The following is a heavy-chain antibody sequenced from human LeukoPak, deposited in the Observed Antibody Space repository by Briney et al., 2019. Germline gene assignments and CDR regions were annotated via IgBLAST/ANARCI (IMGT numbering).Heavy chain of an antibody. CDR2: ISFTGST. V-gene: IGHV4-59*01. J-gene: IGHJ3*02. CDR1: GGSINSDH. D-gene: IGHD1-26*01. Sequence: SETLSLTCTVSGGSINSDHWGWIRQPPGKGLEWIGCISFTGSTHYNPSLKSRVTISVDTSKNQYSLKMSSVTAADTAVYYCARDSGGPHSGFEIWGQGTMVTASS. CDR3: ARDSGGPHSGFEI.